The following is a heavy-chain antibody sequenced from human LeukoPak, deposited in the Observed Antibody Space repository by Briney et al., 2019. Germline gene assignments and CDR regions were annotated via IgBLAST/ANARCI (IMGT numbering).Heavy chain of an antibody. Sequence: GGSLRLSCAASGFTFSSYGMSWVRQAPGKGLEWVSVISGSDGRTYYADSVKGRFTISRDNSKNTLYLQMNSLRAEDTAVYYCAKDRRDGYNRRPPDYWGQGTLVTVSS. CDR1: GFTFSSYG. V-gene: IGHV3-23*01. J-gene: IGHJ4*02. CDR2: ISGSDGRT. D-gene: IGHD5-24*01. CDR3: AKDRRDGYNRRPPDY.